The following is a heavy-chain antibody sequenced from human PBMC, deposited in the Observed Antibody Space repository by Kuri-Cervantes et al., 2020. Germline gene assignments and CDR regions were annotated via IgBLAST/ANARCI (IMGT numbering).Heavy chain of an antibody. Sequence: SETLSLTCTVSGGSISSGSYYWSWIRQPAGKGLEWIGRIYTSGSTNYNPSLKSRVTISVDTSKNQFSLKLSSVTAADTAVYYCARFRFGEPRWGQGTLVTVSS. D-gene: IGHD3-10*01. V-gene: IGHV4-61*02. CDR3: ARFRFGEPR. J-gene: IGHJ4*02. CDR1: GGSISSGSYY. CDR2: IYTSGST.